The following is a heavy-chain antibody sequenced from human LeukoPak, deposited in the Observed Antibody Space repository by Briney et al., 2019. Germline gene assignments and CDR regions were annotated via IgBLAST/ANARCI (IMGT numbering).Heavy chain of an antibody. D-gene: IGHD6-19*01. V-gene: IGHV1-18*01. Sequence: EASVKVSCKASGGTFSSYAISWVRQAPGQGLEWMGWISAYNGNTQHAQGLQDRVTMTTDTSTATVYMELRSLRSDYTAIYYCARDGPSIAVAVDWGQGTLVTVSS. CDR1: GGTFSSYA. CDR2: ISAYNGNT. J-gene: IGHJ4*02. CDR3: ARDGPSIAVAVD.